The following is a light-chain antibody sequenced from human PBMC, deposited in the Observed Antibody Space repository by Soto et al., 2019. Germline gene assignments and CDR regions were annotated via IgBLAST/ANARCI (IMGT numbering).Light chain of an antibody. CDR2: TAS. Sequence: EIVLTQSPGTLSLSPGARATLSCRASQSVASSFIAWFQQKPGQPPRLLIYTASSRVPGIPDRFTASGSETDFTLTISRLEPDDFATYYCQQYNSYSRTFGQGTKVEIK. J-gene: IGKJ1*01. CDR3: QQYNSYSRT. V-gene: IGKV3-20*01. CDR1: QSVASSF.